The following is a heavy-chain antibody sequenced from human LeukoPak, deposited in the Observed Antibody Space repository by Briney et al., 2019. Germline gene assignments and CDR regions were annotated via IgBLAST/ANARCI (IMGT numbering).Heavy chain of an antibody. Sequence: PGGSLRLSCAASGFTFSSYAMNWVRQAPGKGLEWVSTISSSGDRTYYADSVKGRFTISRDSSKNTLYLQMNSLRVEDTAAYYCAKVGPGGLAATSGAFDIWGQGTMVTVSS. D-gene: IGHD6-13*01. CDR1: GFTFSSYA. CDR3: AKVGPGGLAATSGAFDI. V-gene: IGHV3-23*01. CDR2: ISSSGDRT. J-gene: IGHJ3*02.